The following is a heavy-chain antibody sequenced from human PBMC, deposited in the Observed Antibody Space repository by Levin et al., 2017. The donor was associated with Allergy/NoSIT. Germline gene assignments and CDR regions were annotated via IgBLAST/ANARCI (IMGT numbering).Heavy chain of an antibody. V-gene: IGHV3-53*01. CDR1: GFTVSSNY. CDR3: ARDSGDILTGPNYYMDV. D-gene: IGHD3-9*01. Sequence: GGSLRLSCAASGFTVSSNYMSWVRQAPGKGLEWVSVIYSGGSTYYADSVKGRFTISRDNSKNTLYLQMNSLRAEDTAVYYCARDSGDILTGPNYYMDVWGKGTTVTVSS. J-gene: IGHJ6*03. CDR2: IYSGGST.